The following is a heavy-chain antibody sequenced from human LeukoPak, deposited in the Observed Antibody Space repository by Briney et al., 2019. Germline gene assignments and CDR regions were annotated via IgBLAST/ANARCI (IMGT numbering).Heavy chain of an antibody. Sequence: GGSLRLSCAASGFTFSSYAMSWVRQAPGKGLEWVSGISGSGGSTYYADSVKGRFIISRDNSKNTFYLQMNSLRAEDTAVYYCAKVNSSWYGDAFDIWGQGTMVTVSS. D-gene: IGHD6-13*01. CDR1: GFTFSSYA. V-gene: IGHV3-23*01. CDR3: AKVNSSWYGDAFDI. J-gene: IGHJ3*02. CDR2: ISGSGGST.